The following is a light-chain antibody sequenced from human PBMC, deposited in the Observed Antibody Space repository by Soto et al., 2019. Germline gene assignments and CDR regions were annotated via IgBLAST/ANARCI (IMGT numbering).Light chain of an antibody. Sequence: EIVLTQSPGTLSLSTGERATLSCRASQSLTSSYLAWYQQKPGQAPRLLIYGASSRATGIPDRFTGSGSGTDFTLTISSLEPEDFTVYYCQQHSNWPLTFGGGTKVDIK. V-gene: IGKV3D-20*02. CDR1: QSLTSSY. CDR3: QQHSNWPLT. CDR2: GAS. J-gene: IGKJ4*01.